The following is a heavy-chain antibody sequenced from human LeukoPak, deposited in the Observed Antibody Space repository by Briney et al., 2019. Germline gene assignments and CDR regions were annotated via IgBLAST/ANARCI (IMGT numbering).Heavy chain of an antibody. V-gene: IGHV3-30-3*01. J-gene: IGHJ4*02. CDR2: ISYDGSNK. Sequence: GGSLRLSCAASGFTFSSYAMHWVRQAPGKGLEWVAVISYDGSNKYYADSVKGRFTISRDNSKNTLYLQMNSLRAEDTAVYYCAREDYYDSSGYYDYWGQGTLVTVSS. D-gene: IGHD3-22*01. CDR3: AREDYYDSSGYYDY. CDR1: GFTFSSYA.